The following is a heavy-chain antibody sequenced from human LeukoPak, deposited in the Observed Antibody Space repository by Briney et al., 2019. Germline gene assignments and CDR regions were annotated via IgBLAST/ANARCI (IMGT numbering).Heavy chain of an antibody. Sequence: SETLSLTCTVPVVPGASISTSYWSWIRHPAGKGLEWIGRIYVSGTTNFNPSLKSRITMSVDTSKNQFSLKLRSVTAADTAVYYCARDLYDWGYFDYWGQGVLITVSS. CDR2: IYVSGTT. D-gene: IGHD5/OR15-5a*01. CDR3: ARDLYDWGYFDY. V-gene: IGHV4-4*07. J-gene: IGHJ4*03. CDR1: VVPGASISTSY.